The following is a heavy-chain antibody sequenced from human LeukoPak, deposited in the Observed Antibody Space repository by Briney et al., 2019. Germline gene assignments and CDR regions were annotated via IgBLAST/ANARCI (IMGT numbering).Heavy chain of an antibody. D-gene: IGHD6-13*01. V-gene: IGHV3-7*01. CDR3: ARHAGIDY. J-gene: IGHJ4*02. CDR2: IKQDGSEK. Sequence: GGSLRLSCAVSGFTFSSYWMSWVRQASGKGLEWVANIKQDGSEKYYADSVKGRFAISRDNAKNSLYLQMNSLRAEDTAVYYCARHAGIDYWGQGTLVTVSS. CDR1: GFTFSSYW.